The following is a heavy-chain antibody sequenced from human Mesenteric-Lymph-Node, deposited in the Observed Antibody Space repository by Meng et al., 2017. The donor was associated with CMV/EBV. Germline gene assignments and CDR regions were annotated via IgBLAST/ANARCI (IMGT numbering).Heavy chain of an antibody. Sequence: GGSLRLSCVASGFSFGTYGMNWVRQAPGKGLERVSGISGSGSDIYYADSVKGRFTISRDNAKNSLYLQINSLRPEDTALYYCARELRHHLLGLLWAFDLWGQGTMVTVSS. J-gene: IGHJ3*01. CDR2: ISGSGSDI. V-gene: IGHV3-21*06. CDR3: ARELRHHLLGLLWAFDL. D-gene: IGHD1-26*01. CDR1: GFSFGTYG.